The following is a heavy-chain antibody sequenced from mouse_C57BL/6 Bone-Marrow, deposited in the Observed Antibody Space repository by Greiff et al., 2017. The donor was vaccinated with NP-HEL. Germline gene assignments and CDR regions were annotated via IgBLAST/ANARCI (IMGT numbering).Heavy chain of an antibody. Sequence: VQLQQSGAELVRPGASVKLSCTASGFNIKDDYMHWVKQRPEQGLEWIGWIDPENGDTEYASKFQGKATITADTSSNTAYLQLSSLTSEDTAVYYGTTFPYDYDGDWYFDVWGTGTTVTVSS. V-gene: IGHV14-4*01. CDR1: GFNIKDDY. CDR2: IDPENGDT. CDR3: TTFPYDYDGDWYFDV. J-gene: IGHJ1*03. D-gene: IGHD2-4*01.